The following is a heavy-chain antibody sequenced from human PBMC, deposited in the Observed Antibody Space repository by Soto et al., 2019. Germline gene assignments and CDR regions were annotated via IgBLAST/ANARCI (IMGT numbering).Heavy chain of an antibody. D-gene: IGHD6-13*01. V-gene: IGHV3-23*01. CDR3: AKGLINGRWYAED. CDR2: ITDSGTGT. CDR1: GLPFRNCV. J-gene: IGHJ4*02. Sequence: EVHLLESGGGLEHPGGSLRLSCGASGLPFRNCVMPWVRQVPGKGLEWVSCITDSGTGTYYADSVKGRFTISRDNSKNTMYLQMNNLRAEDTGVYYCAKGLINGRWYAEDWGQGTLVTVSS.